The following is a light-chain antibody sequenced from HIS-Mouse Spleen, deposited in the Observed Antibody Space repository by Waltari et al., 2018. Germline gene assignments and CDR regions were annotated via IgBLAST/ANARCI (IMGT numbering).Light chain of an antibody. CDR2: GKN. Sequence: SSELTQDPAVSVALGQTVRTTCQGDSLRSHYARWYQQKPGQAPVLVIYGKNNRPSGIPDRFSGSSSGNTASLTITGAQAEDEADYYCNSRDSSGNHHWVFGGGTKLTVL. CDR1: SLRSHY. V-gene: IGLV3-19*01. CDR3: NSRDSSGNHHWV. J-gene: IGLJ3*02.